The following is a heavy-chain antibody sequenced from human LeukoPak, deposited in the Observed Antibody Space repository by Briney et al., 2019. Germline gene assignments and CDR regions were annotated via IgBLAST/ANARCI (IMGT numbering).Heavy chain of an antibody. V-gene: IGHV4-4*09. CDR1: GGSISSYY. Sequence: SETLSLTCTVSGGSISSYYWTWIRQPPGKGLEWIGYIHTSGSNYNPSLKSRVTISIDTFKNQFSLRLTSVTAADTAMYYCARRSSDYYFDYWGQGTLVTVSS. J-gene: IGHJ4*02. D-gene: IGHD3-22*01. CDR2: IHTSGS. CDR3: ARRSSDYYFDY.